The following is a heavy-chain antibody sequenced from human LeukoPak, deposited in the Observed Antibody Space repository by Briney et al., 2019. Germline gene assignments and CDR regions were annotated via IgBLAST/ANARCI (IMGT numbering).Heavy chain of an antibody. CDR1: GGSISSYY. CDR2: IYYTGST. V-gene: IGHV4-59*01. Sequence: SGTLSLTCTVSGGSISSYYWSWIRQPPGKGLEWIGYIYYTGSTNYTPSLKSRVTISVDTSKNQFSLKLSSVTAADTAVYYCARLVVPAARGLSWFDPWGRGTLVTVSS. D-gene: IGHD2-2*01. CDR3: ARLVVPAARGLSWFDP. J-gene: IGHJ5*02.